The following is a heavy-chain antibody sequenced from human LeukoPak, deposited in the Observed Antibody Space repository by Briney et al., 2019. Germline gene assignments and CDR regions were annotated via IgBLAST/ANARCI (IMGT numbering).Heavy chain of an antibody. CDR1: GYTFTSYD. CDR3: ARGLMRRYYYDSSGYYHTAGWFDP. CDR2: MNPNSGNT. Sequence: ASVKVSCKASGYTFTSYDINWVRQATGPGLEWMGWMNPNSGNTGYAQKFQGRVTMTRNTSISTAYMELSSLRSEDTAVYYCARGLMRRYYYDSSGYYHTAGWFDPWGQGALVTVSS. J-gene: IGHJ5*02. D-gene: IGHD3-22*01. V-gene: IGHV1-8*01.